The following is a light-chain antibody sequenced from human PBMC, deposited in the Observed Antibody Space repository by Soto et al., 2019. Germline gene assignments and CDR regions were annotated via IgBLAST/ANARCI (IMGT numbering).Light chain of an antibody. V-gene: IGKV2D-29*01. CDR2: EVS. CDR1: QSLLHSDGKTY. Sequence: DIVMTQTPLALSVTPGQPASISCKSSQSLLHSDGKTYLYWYLQKPGQPPRLLIYEVSKRLSGGPDRFSGSGSGKDFTIKISRVEDEDVGVHYCMPSTQFPITFGQGTRLEIK. CDR3: MPSTQFPIT. J-gene: IGKJ5*01.